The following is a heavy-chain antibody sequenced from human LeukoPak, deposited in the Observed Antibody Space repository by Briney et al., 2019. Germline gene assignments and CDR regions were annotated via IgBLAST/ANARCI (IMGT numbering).Heavy chain of an antibody. D-gene: IGHD3-10*01. J-gene: IGHJ5*02. CDR1: GGSFSGYY. CDR2: INHSGST. CDR3: ARAGGELLWFGELEFSFDP. Sequence: SETLSLTCAVYGGSFSGYYWSWIRQPPGKGLEWIGEINHSGSTNYNPSLKSRVTISVDTSKNQFSLKLSSVTAADTAVYYCARAGGELLWFGELEFSFDPWGQGTLVTVSS. V-gene: IGHV4-34*01.